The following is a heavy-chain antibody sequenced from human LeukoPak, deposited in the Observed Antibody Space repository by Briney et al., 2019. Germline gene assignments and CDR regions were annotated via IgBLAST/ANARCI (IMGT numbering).Heavy chain of an antibody. CDR1: GGSISSSSYY. J-gene: IGHJ4*02. V-gene: IGHV4-39*01. D-gene: IGHD6-19*01. CDR3: ASFSIAVAGIDALFDY. CDR2: IYYSGST. Sequence: KSSETLSLTCTVSGGSISSSSYYWGWIRQPPGKGLEWIGSIYYSGSTYYNPSLKSRVTISVDTSKNQFSLKLSSVTAADTAVYYCASFSIAVAGIDALFDYWGQGTLVTVSS.